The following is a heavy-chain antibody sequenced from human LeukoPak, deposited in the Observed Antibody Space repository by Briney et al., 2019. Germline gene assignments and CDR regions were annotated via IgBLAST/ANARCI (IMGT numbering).Heavy chain of an antibody. J-gene: IGHJ4*02. CDR2: ISGSGGST. CDR3: TRLRHFDY. D-gene: IGHD2-21*02. Sequence: GGSLRLSCAASGFTFSSYAMSWVRQAPGKGLEWVSAISGSGGSTYYADSVKGRFTISRDNSKNTLYLQMNSLKTEDAAVYYCTRLRHFDYWGQGTLVTVSS. CDR1: GFTFSSYA. V-gene: IGHV3-23*01.